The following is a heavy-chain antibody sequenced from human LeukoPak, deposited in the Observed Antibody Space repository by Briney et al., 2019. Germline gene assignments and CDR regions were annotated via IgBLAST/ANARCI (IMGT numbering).Heavy chain of an antibody. V-gene: IGHV3-74*01. CDR2: INSDGSTT. J-gene: IGHJ5*02. CDR1: GFTLSSYW. D-gene: IGHD7-27*01. CDR3: ARPKTGNWFDP. Sequence: GGSLRLSCAASGFTLSSYWMHWVRQAPGKGLVWVSRINSDGSTTSYEDSVKGRFTIARDNAKNTLYLQMNSLRAEDTAVYYCARPKTGNWFDPWGQGTLVTVSS.